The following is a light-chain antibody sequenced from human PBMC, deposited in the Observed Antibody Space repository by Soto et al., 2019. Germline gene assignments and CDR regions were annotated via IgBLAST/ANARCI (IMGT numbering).Light chain of an antibody. CDR2: GAS. CDR1: QSVSSN. J-gene: IGKJ1*01. CDR3: QQYNNWPRT. V-gene: IGKV3-15*01. Sequence: VMSQSPATLSVSKGERATLSCRASQSVSSNLAWYQQKPGQAPRLLIYGASTRATGIPARFSGSGSGTEFTLTISSLQSEDFAVYYCQQYNNWPRTFGQG.